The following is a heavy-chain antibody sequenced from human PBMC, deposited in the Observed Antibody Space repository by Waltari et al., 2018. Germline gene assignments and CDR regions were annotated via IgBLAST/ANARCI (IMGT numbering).Heavy chain of an antibody. J-gene: IGHJ5*02. V-gene: IGHV4-59*01. Sequence: QVQLQESGPSLLKPSETLSLLCTVSGGSISGFYWSWVRQPPGKGLDWIGYIYSTGSTNFTPSLKSRVTMSVDTSKNQFSLKLSSVTAADTAFYYCARGGGGDWEWFDPWGQGTLVTVSS. CDR3: ARGGGGDWEWFDP. D-gene: IGHD2-21*02. CDR2: IYSTGST. CDR1: GGSISGFY.